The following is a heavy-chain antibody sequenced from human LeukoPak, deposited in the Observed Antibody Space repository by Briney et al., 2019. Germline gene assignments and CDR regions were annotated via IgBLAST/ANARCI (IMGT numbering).Heavy chain of an antibody. CDR1: GFTFSSYA. Sequence: GGSLRLSYAASGFTFSSYAMSWVRQAPGKGLEWVSAISGSGGTTYYADSVKGRFTISRDNSKNTLYLQMNSLRAEDTAVYYCAKWAYSSGWNPFDYWGQGTLVTVSS. J-gene: IGHJ4*02. CDR3: AKWAYSSGWNPFDY. V-gene: IGHV3-23*01. CDR2: ISGSGGTT. D-gene: IGHD6-19*01.